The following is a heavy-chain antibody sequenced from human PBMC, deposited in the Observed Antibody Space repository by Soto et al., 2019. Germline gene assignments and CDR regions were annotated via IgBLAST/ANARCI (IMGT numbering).Heavy chain of an antibody. V-gene: IGHV3-23*01. CDR2: ISGSGGST. CDR3: AKDQYYYDSSGYLYYYGMDV. CDR1: GFTFSSYA. J-gene: IGHJ6*02. D-gene: IGHD3-22*01. Sequence: GGSLRLSCAASGFTFSSYAMSWVRQAPGKGLEWVSAISGSGGSTYYADSVKGRFTISRDNSKNTLYLQMNSLRAEDTAIYYCAKDQYYYDSSGYLYYYGMDVWGQGTTVTVSS.